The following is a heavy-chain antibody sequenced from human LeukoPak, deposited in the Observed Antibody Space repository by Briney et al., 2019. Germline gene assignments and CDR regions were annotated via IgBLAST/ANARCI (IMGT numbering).Heavy chain of an antibody. CDR3: ARDGYYDFWSGYYNYFDY. CDR2: ISYDGSNK. CDR1: GFTFSSYA. Sequence: GGSLRLSCAASGFTFSSYAMHWVRQAPDKGLEWVAVISYDGSNKYYADSVKGRFTISRDNSKNTLYLQMNSLRAEDTAVYYCARDGYYDFWSGYYNYFDYWGQGTLVTVSS. V-gene: IGHV3-30*04. J-gene: IGHJ4*02. D-gene: IGHD3-3*01.